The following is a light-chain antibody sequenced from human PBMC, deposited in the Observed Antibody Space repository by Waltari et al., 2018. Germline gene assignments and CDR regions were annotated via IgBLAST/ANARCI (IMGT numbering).Light chain of an antibody. CDR1: SSDVGNYNL. Sequence: QSALTQPASVSGSPGQSITISCTGTSSDVGNYNLVSWYQQYPGKAPKVMIYDDNRRPSGVSDRCAGAKSGNTASLTISGVQAEDEADYYCCSYAGSYTWVFGGGTKLTVL. J-gene: IGLJ3*02. CDR3: CSYAGSYTWV. V-gene: IGLV2-23*01. CDR2: DDN.